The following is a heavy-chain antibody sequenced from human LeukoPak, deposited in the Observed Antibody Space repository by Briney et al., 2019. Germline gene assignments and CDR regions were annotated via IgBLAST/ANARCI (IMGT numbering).Heavy chain of an antibody. CDR3: ARSHCTTTNCYSHFDY. D-gene: IGHD2-2*01. V-gene: IGHV1-2*02. CDR1: GYTFICYY. J-gene: IGHJ4*02. Sequence: ASVKVSCKASGYTFICYYIHWVRQAPGLGFEWMGFINPNSGATKSAQKFQGRVTMTRDTSISTAYLDLSRLTSDDTALYYCARSHCTTTNCYSHFDYWGQGTLLTVSS. CDR2: INPNSGAT.